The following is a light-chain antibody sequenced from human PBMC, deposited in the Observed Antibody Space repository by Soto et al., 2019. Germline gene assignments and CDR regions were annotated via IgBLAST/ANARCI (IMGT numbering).Light chain of an antibody. J-gene: IGKJ1*01. CDR2: GAS. CDR1: QSVSSSY. V-gene: IGKV3-20*01. CDR3: LQYGSSPWT. Sequence: EIVLTQSPGTLSLSPGERATLSCRASQSVSSSYLAWYQQKPGQAPRLLIYGASSRATGIPDRFSGSGSGTDFTLTISRLEPEDFAVYYFLQYGSSPWTFGQGTKVEIK.